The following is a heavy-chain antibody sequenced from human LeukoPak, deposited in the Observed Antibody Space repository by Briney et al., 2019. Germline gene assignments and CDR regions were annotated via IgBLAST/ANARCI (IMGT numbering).Heavy chain of an antibody. CDR3: AKVYGDSSCFDY. Sequence: PGGSLRLSCAASGFTFSSYGMHWVRQAPGKGLEWVAVISYDGSNKYYADSVKGRFTISRDNSKNTLYLQMNSLRAEDTAVYYCAKVYGDSSCFDYWGQGTLVTVSS. J-gene: IGHJ4*02. CDR1: GFTFSSYG. CDR2: ISYDGSNK. D-gene: IGHD6-13*01. V-gene: IGHV3-30*18.